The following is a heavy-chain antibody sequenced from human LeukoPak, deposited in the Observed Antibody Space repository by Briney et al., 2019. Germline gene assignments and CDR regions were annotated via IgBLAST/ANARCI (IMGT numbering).Heavy chain of an antibody. CDR3: ARDQVVPAAMLGYYYYYGMDV. D-gene: IGHD2-2*01. Sequence: GGSLRLSCAASGFTFSSYWMHCVRQAPGKGLVWVSRINSDGSSTSYADSVKGRFTISRDNAKNTLYLQMNSLRAEDTAVYYCARDQVVPAAMLGYYYYYGMDVWGQGTTVTVSS. CDR1: GFTFSSYW. V-gene: IGHV3-74*01. CDR2: INSDGSST. J-gene: IGHJ6*02.